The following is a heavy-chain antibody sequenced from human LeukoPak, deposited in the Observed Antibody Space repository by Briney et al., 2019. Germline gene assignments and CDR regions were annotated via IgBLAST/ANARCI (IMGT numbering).Heavy chain of an antibody. Sequence: NPSETLSLTCIVSGGSISGYYWSWIRQPPGKGLEWIGYIYTSGSTNYNPSLKSRVTISVDTSKNQFSLKLSSVTAADTAVYYCARTGDGGMKNWGQGTLVTVSS. CDR3: ARTGDGGMKN. CDR1: GGSISGYY. D-gene: IGHD4-23*01. CDR2: IYTSGST. V-gene: IGHV4-4*09. J-gene: IGHJ4*02.